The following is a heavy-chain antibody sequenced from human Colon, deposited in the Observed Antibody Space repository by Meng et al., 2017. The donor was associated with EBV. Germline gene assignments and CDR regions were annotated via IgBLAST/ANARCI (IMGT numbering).Heavy chain of an antibody. CDR2: IHYTGST. J-gene: IGHJ4*02. Sequence: QLPLQESVPGLVKPSETLSLSRTVSGGSITSSDYYWGWIRQPPGEGLEWSGNIHYTGSTSYNPSLKSRVTISEDTSKNQFSLKMSSVTAADTAVYFCARDGGRDGDSDYWGQGTMVTVSA. D-gene: IGHD4-17*01. V-gene: IGHV4-39*07. CDR3: ARDGGRDGDSDY. CDR1: GGSITSSDYY.